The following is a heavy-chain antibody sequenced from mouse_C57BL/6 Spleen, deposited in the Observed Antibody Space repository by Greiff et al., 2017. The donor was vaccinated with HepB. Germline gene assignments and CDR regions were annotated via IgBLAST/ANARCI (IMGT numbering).Heavy chain of an antibody. CDR2: IRNKANGYTT. D-gene: IGHD2-4*01. CDR1: GFTFTDYY. V-gene: IGHV7-3*01. Sequence: EVKLMESGGGLVQPGGSLSLSCAASGFTFTDYYMSWVRQPPGKALEWLGFIRNKANGYTTEYSASVKGRFTISRDNSQSILYLQMNALRAEDSATYYCARWGGIYYYSPWFAYWGQGTLVTVSA. J-gene: IGHJ3*01. CDR3: ARWGGIYYYSPWFAY.